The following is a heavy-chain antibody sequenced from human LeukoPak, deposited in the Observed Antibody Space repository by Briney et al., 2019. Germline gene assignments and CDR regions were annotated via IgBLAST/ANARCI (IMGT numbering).Heavy chain of an antibody. J-gene: IGHJ4*02. CDR3: ARGWVAAWFAY. V-gene: IGHV1-46*01. CDR1: GYTFTSYY. D-gene: IGHD6-25*01. CDR2: INPSGGST. Sequence: AAVKVSCKASGYTFTSYYMHWVRQAPGQGLEWMGIINPSGGSTSYAQKFQGRVTMTRDMSTSTVYMELSSLRSEDTAVYYCARGWVAAWFAYWGQGTLVTVSS.